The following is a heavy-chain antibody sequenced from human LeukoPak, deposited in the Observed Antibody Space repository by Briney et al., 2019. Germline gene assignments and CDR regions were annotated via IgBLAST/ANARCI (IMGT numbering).Heavy chain of an antibody. V-gene: IGHV3-30*04. CDR3: ARDPNRDVLRYFDWLLYGGWFDP. J-gene: IGHJ5*02. D-gene: IGHD3-9*01. CDR1: GFTFSSYA. Sequence: GRSLRLSCAASGFTFSSYAMHWVRQGPGKGLEWVAVISYDGSNKYYADSVKGRFTISRDNSKNTLYLQMNSLRAEDTAVYYCARDPNRDVLRYFDWLLYGGWFDPWGQGTLVTVSS. CDR2: ISYDGSNK.